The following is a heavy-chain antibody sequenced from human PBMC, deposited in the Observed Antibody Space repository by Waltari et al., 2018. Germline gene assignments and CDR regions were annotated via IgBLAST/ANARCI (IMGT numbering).Heavy chain of an antibody. V-gene: IGHV1-69*06. J-gene: IGHJ3*02. D-gene: IGHD3-10*01. Sequence: QVQLVQSGAEVKKPGSSVKVSCKASGGTFSSYATSWVRQAPGQGLEWMGGIIPIFGTANYAQKFQGRVTITADKSTSTAYMELSSLRSEDTAVYYCARDWYYGSGSSAAFDIWGQGTMVTVSS. CDR3: ARDWYYGSGSSAAFDI. CDR2: IIPIFGTA. CDR1: GGTFSSYA.